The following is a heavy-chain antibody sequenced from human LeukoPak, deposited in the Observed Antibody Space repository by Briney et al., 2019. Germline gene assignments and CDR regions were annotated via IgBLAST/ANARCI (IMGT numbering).Heavy chain of an antibody. CDR2: IYYSGST. V-gene: IGHV4-39*01. J-gene: IGHJ4*02. D-gene: IGHD3-9*01. CDR1: GGSISSSSYY. Sequence: SETLSLTCTVSGGSISSSSYYWGWIRQPPGKGLEWIGSIYYSGSTYYNPSLKSRATISVDTSKNQFSLKLSSVTAADTAVYYCARSSAYYDILTGYYQYWGQGTLVTVSS. CDR3: ARSSAYYDILTGYYQY.